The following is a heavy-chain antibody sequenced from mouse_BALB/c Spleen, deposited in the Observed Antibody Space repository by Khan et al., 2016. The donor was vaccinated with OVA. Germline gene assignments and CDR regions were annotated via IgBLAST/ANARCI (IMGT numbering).Heavy chain of an antibody. J-gene: IGHJ3*01. CDR3: ARGGDSVFAY. Sequence: QVQLQQSGPELVKPGASLKVSCKASGYTFSDYVIGWVKKRTGQGLEWIGDIFPGSGTPYYNEKFKDKATLTADKSSSTAYMQLSSLTSEGSAGDCGARGGDSVFAYWGQGTLVTVSA. CDR1: GYTFSDYV. CDR2: IFPGSGTP. D-gene: IGHD3-1*01. V-gene: IGHV1-77*01.